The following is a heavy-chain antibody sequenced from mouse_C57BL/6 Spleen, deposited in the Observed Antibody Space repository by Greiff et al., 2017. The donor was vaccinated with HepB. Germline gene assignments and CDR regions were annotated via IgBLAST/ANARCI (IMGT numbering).Heavy chain of an antibody. CDR1: GYTFTSYW. J-gene: IGHJ4*01. CDR2: IDPSDSYT. Sequence: VKLQQPGAELVRPGTSVKLSCKASGYTFTSYWMHWVKQRPGQGLEWIGVIDPSDSYTNYNQKFKGKATLTVDTSSSTAYMQLSSLTSEDSAVYYCARRSSNFYAMDYWGQGTSVTVSS. D-gene: IGHD2-5*01. V-gene: IGHV1-59*01. CDR3: ARRSSNFYAMDY.